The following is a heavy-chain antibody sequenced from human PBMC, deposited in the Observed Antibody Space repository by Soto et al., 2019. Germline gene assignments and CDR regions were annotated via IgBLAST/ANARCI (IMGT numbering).Heavy chain of an antibody. CDR2: ISYDGSNK. V-gene: IGHV3-30*18. CDR1: GFTFSSYG. D-gene: IGHD3-10*01. CDR3: AKPFYYGSGSPVYYFDY. Sequence: QVQLVESGGGVVQPGRSLRLSCAASGFTFSSYGMYWVRQAPGKGLEWVAVISYDGSNKYYADSVKGRFTISRDNSKNTLYLQMNSLRAEDTAVYYCAKPFYYGSGSPVYYFDYWGQGTLVTVSS. J-gene: IGHJ4*02.